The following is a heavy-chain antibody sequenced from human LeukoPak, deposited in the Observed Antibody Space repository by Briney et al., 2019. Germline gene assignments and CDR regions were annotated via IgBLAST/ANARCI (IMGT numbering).Heavy chain of an antibody. CDR1: GGSISNYY. CDR3: ASSSWYGKLDY. Sequence: SETLSLTCTVSGGSISNYYWSWIRQPAGKGLEWIGRKYARGSSNYNPSPKSRVTISVDTSKNQFSLKLSSVTAADTAVYYCASSSWYGKLDYWGQGTLVTVSS. V-gene: IGHV4-4*07. J-gene: IGHJ4*02. CDR2: KYARGSS. D-gene: IGHD6-13*01.